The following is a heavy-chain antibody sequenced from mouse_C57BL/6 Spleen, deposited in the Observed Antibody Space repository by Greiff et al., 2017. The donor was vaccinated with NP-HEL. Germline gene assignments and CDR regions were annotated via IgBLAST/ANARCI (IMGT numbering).Heavy chain of an antibody. CDR2: IRNKANNHAT. CDR3: TPFSTVVPFAY. CDR1: GFTFSDAW. D-gene: IGHD1-1*01. J-gene: IGHJ3*01. V-gene: IGHV6-6*01. Sequence: EVQRVESGGGLVQPGGSMKLSCAASGFTFSDAWMDWVRQSPEKGLEWVAEIRNKANNHATYYAESVKGRFTISRDDSKSSVYLQMNSLRAEDTGIYYCTPFSTVVPFAYWGQGTLVTVSA.